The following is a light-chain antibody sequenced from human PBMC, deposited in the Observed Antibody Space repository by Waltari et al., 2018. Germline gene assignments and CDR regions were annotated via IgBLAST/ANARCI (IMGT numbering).Light chain of an antibody. V-gene: IGLV3-1*01. CDR3: QAWDSTTVI. CDR2: QNI. J-gene: IGLJ2*01. Sequence: SYELNQPPSVSVSPGQTETITCSGNRLGDKYTCWYQQTPGHSPVLVIYQNIKRPSGIPERFSGSNSGNTATLTISGTQAMDEADYYCQAWDSTTVIFGGGTKLTVL. CDR1: RLGDKY.